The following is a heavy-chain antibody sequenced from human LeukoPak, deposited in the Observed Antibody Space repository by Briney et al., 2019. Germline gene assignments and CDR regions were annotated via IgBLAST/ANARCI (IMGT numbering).Heavy chain of an antibody. Sequence: PGGSLRLSCAASGFTFSSHAMSWVRQAPGKGLEWVSAISGSGGSTYYADSVKGRFTISRDNSKNTLYLQMNSLRAEDTAVYYCAKGVAGLYYFDYWGQGTLVTVSS. D-gene: IGHD6-19*01. V-gene: IGHV3-23*01. CDR1: GFTFSSHA. CDR3: AKGVAGLYYFDY. J-gene: IGHJ4*02. CDR2: ISGSGGST.